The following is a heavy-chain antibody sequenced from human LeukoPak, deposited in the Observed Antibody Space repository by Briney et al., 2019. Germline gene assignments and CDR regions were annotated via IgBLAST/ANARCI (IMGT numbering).Heavy chain of an antibody. D-gene: IGHD2-2*01. CDR1: GYSFTSYW. J-gene: IGHJ4*02. CDR2: IYPGDSDT. V-gene: IGHV5-51*01. Sequence: GESLKISCKGSGYSFTSYWIGWVRQMPGKGLEWMGIIYPGDSDTRYSPSFQGQVTILADKSISTTYLQWSSLKAPDTAMYYCATPYPREYCSSTTCYFNYWGQGTLVTVSS. CDR3: ATPYPREYCSSTTCYFNY.